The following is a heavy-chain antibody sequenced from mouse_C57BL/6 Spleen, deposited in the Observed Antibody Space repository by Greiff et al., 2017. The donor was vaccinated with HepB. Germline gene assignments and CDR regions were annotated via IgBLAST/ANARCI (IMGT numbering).Heavy chain of an antibody. CDR1: GFTFSSYA. V-gene: IGHV5-4*03. CDR2: ISDGGSYT. Sequence: EVKLMESGGGLVKPGGSLKLSCAASGFTFSSYAMSWVRQTPEKRLEWVATISDGGSYTYYPDNVKGRFTISRDNAKNNLYLQMSQLKSEDTAMYYCARGVTTLYYYAMDYWGQGTSVTVSS. J-gene: IGHJ4*01. CDR3: ARGVTTLYYYAMDY. D-gene: IGHD2-1*01.